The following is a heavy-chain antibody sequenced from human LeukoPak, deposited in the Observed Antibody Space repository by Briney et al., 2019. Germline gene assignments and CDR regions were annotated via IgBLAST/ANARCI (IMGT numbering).Heavy chain of an antibody. J-gene: IGHJ4*02. D-gene: IGHD3-16*02. CDR1: GYTFTSYG. CDR3: ARSDLMITFGGVIALDY. Sequence: ASVKVSCKASGYTFTSYGISWVRQAPGQGLEWMGWISAYNGNTNYAQKLQGRVTMTTDTSTSTAYMELRSLGSDDTAVYYCARSDLMITFGGVIALDYWGQGTLVTVSS. V-gene: IGHV1-18*01. CDR2: ISAYNGNT.